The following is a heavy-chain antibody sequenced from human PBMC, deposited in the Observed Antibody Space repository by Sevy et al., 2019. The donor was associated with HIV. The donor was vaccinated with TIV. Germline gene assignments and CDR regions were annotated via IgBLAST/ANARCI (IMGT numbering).Heavy chain of an antibody. Sequence: ASVKVSCKASGYTFTGYYMHWVRQAPGQGLEWMGWINPNSGGTNYAQKFQGRVTMTRDTSISTAYMELSRLSPDDTAVYYCARGLYCSSTSCLYYYYYGMDVWGQGTTVTVSS. D-gene: IGHD2-2*01. V-gene: IGHV1-2*02. CDR3: ARGLYCSSTSCLYYYYYGMDV. CDR1: GYTFTGYY. J-gene: IGHJ6*02. CDR2: INPNSGGT.